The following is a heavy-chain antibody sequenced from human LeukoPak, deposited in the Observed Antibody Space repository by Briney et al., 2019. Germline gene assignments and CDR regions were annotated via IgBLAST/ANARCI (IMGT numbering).Heavy chain of an antibody. D-gene: IGHD3-22*01. V-gene: IGHV3-11*01. CDR1: GFTFSDYY. J-gene: IGHJ4*02. CDR3: ARDLNYYDSSGYY. CDR2: ISSSGSTI. Sequence: GGSLRLSCAASGFTFSDYYMSWIRQAPGKGLEWVSYISSSGSTISYADSVKGRFTISRDNAKNSLYLQMNSLRAEDTAVYYCARDLNYYDSSGYYWGQGTLVTVSS.